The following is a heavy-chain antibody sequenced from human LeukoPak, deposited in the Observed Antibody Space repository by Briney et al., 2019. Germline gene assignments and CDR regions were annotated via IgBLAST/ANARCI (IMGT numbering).Heavy chain of an antibody. J-gene: IGHJ4*02. CDR1: GYTFTSYD. Sequence: ASVKVSCKASGYTFTSYDINWVRQATGQGLEWMGWMNPNSGNTGYAQKFQGRVTITRNTSISTAYMELSSLRSEDTAVYYCARGAGFFGRARGLIDYWGQGTLVTVSS. D-gene: IGHD3-3*01. V-gene: IGHV1-8*03. CDR3: ARGAGFFGRARGLIDY. CDR2: MNPNSGNT.